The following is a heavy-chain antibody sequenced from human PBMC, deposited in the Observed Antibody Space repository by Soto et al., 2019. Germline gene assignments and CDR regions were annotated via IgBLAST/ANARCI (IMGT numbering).Heavy chain of an antibody. CDR3: ARPAGRVDYFDY. D-gene: IGHD2-15*01. CDR1: GFVFSTYS. J-gene: IGHJ4*02. Sequence: EVQLGESGGGLVQPGGSLRLSCAASGFVFSTYSMNWVRQAPGKGLEWVSYISSSSSTIYYADSVQGRFTISRDNAKNSLYLQVNSLRDEDTSVYYCARPAGRVDYFDYWGQGTLVTVSS. V-gene: IGHV3-48*02. CDR2: ISSSSSTI.